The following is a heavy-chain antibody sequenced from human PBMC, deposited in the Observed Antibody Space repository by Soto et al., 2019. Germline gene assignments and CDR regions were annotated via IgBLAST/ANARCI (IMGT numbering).Heavy chain of an antibody. J-gene: IGHJ4*02. D-gene: IGHD3-9*01. CDR1: GFSLSTSGMC. Sequence: SGPTLVNPTQTLTLTCTFSGFSLSTSGMCVSWIRQPPGKALEWLARIDWDDDKYYSTSLKTRLTISKDTSKNQVVLTMTNMDPVDTATYYCARISLYYDILTGYYQPSYYFDYWGQGTLVTVSS. CDR3: ARISLYYDILTGYYQPSYYFDY. CDR2: IDWDDDK. V-gene: IGHV2-70*11.